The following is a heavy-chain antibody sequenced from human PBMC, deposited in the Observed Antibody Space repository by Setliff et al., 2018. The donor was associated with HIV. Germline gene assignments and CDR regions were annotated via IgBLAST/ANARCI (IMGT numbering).Heavy chain of an antibody. CDR1: GFTFSSYW. CDR2: INSDGSST. V-gene: IGHV3-74*01. D-gene: IGHD2-2*01. CDR3: ARRTGYCSTTTCSYYYYYMDV. J-gene: IGHJ6*03. Sequence: ASVKVSCAASGFTFSSYWMHWVRQAPGKGLVWVSRINSDGSSTSYADSVKGRFTISRDNAKNTLYLQMNSLRAEDTAVYYCARRTGYCSTTTCSYYYYYMDVWGKGTTVTVSS.